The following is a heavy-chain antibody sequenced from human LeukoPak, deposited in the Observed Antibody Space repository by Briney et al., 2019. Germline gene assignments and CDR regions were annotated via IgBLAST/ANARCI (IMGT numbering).Heavy chain of an antibody. Sequence: PGGSLRVSCAASGFTVSSNYMSWVRQAPGNGLEWVSVIYSGGSTYYADSVKGRFTISRDNSKNTLYLQMNSLRAEDTAAYYCAKASSTLRFLGYYYGMDVWGQGTTVTVSS. J-gene: IGHJ6*02. CDR3: AKASSTLRFLGYYYGMDV. V-gene: IGHV3-66*01. D-gene: IGHD3-3*01. CDR1: GFTVSSNY. CDR2: IYSGGST.